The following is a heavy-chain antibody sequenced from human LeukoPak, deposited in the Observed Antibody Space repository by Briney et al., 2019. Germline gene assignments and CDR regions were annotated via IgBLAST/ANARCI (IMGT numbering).Heavy chain of an antibody. CDR2: INPNSGYT. V-gene: IGHV1-8*01. J-gene: IGHJ6*03. CDR1: GYIFTSYD. D-gene: IGHD3-10*01. Sequence: ASVKVSCKASGYIFTSYDISWVRQAAGQGPEWMGWINPNSGYTGYAQNFQGRVTITRSSSENTAFMELSSLRSEDTAVYYCARGRLTMVRGVTREYYYYMDVWGKGTTVTVSS. CDR3: ARGRLTMVRGVTREYYYYMDV.